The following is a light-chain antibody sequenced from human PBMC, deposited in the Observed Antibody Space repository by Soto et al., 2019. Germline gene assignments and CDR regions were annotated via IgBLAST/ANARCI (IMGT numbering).Light chain of an antibody. CDR2: DAS. J-gene: IGKJ4*01. V-gene: IGKV3-11*01. CDR3: QQRSNWLLT. CDR1: HSVNSH. Sequence: MMMAQSPAPLSVSPGERVTLSRRTSHSVNSHVAWYQQKPGQAPRLLIYDASNRATGIPARFSGSGSGTDFTLTISSLEPEDFAVYYCQQRSNWLLTFGGGTKVDIK.